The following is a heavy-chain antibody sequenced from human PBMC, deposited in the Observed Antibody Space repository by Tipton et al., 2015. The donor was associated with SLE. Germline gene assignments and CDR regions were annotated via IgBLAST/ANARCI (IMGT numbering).Heavy chain of an antibody. J-gene: IGHJ4*02. Sequence: SLRLSCAASGFTFSSYAMHWVRQAPGKGLEWVAVISYDGSNKYYADSVKGRFTISRDNSKNTLYLQMNSLRAEDTAVYYCASQGTGAFDYWGQGTLVTVSS. D-gene: IGHD1-1*01. CDR2: ISYDGSNK. CDR3: ASQGTGAFDY. V-gene: IGHV3-30*04. CDR1: GFTFSSYA.